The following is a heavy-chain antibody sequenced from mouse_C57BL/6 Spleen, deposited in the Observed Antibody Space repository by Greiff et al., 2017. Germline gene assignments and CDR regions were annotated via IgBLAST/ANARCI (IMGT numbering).Heavy chain of an antibody. D-gene: IGHD1-1*01. CDR2: IYPGSGST. J-gene: IGHJ2*01. Sequence: QVQLQQPGAELVKPGASVKMSCKASGYTFTSYWITWVKQRPGQGLEWIGDIYPGSGSTNYNEKFKSKATLTVDTSSSTAYMQLSSLTSEDSAVYYCARNGYYGSSHYCDYWGQGTTLTVSS. CDR3: ARNGYYGSSHYCDY. CDR1: GYTFTSYW. V-gene: IGHV1-55*01.